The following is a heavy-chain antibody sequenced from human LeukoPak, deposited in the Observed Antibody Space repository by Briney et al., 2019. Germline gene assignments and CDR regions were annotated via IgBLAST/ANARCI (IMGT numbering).Heavy chain of an antibody. V-gene: IGHV5-51*01. CDR3: ARHHPRYCSGGSCYSPDEVPIDY. J-gene: IGHJ4*02. D-gene: IGHD2-15*01. CDR1: GYRFTSYW. CDR2: IYPGDSDT. Sequence: GESLKISCKGSGYRFTSYWIGRVRQTPGKGLESMGIIYPGDSDTRYSPSFQGQVTISADKSISTAYLQWSSLKASDTAMYYCARHHPRYCSGGSCYSPDEVPIDYWGQGTLVTVSS.